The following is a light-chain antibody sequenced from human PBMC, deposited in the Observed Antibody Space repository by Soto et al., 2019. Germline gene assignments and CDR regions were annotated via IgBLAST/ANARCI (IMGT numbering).Light chain of an antibody. V-gene: IGKV1-9*01. CDR2: TAS. Sequence: DIQLTQSPAFLSASVGDRVSITCRASQDIGSYLAWYQQKSGKAPKLLIHTASTLQTGVPFRFSGSGSGTEFTLTISSLQPGDFATHYCQHLHSYPLSFGGGTEVEIK. CDR3: QHLHSYPLS. J-gene: IGKJ4*01. CDR1: QDIGSY.